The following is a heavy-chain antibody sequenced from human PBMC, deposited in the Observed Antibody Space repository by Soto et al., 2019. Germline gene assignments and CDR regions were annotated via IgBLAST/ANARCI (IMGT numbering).Heavy chain of an antibody. CDR2: IYYSGST. D-gene: IGHD5-12*01. CDR1: GGSISSGDYY. CDR3: ARGDGYNFFQPYVCDY. V-gene: IGHV4-30-4*01. Sequence: PSETLSLTCTVSGGSISSGDYYWSWIRQPPGKGLEWIGYIYYSGSTYYNPSLKSRVTISVDTSKNQFSLKLSSVTAADTAVYYCARGDGYNFFQPYVCDYGGQGTLVTVSS. J-gene: IGHJ4*02.